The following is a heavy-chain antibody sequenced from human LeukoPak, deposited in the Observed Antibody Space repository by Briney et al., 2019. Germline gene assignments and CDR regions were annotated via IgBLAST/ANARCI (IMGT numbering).Heavy chain of an antibody. Sequence: ASVKVSCKASGYTFTSYGISWVRQAPGQGLEWMGWISAYNGNTNYAQKLQGRVTITTDTSTSTAYMELRSLRSDDTAVYYCAREIGYCSDGSCYSGEIYYYYMDVWGKGTTVTVSS. V-gene: IGHV1-18*01. CDR1: GYTFTSYG. CDR3: AREIGYCSDGSCYSGEIYYYYMDV. CDR2: ISAYNGNT. D-gene: IGHD2-15*01. J-gene: IGHJ6*03.